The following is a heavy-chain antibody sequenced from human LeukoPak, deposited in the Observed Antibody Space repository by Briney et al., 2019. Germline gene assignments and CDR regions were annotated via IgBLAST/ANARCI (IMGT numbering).Heavy chain of an antibody. CDR2: VSVNSGGT. CDR3: ARFAYPYCSGRSCEDY. Sequence: ASVKVSGKASGYTFTGDYRGWVRRRPRQGLEWMGGVSVNSGGTNYAQQSQGRVPMTRATSLSTGYMELRRLRSEATAVYYCARFAYPYCSGRSCEDYWGQGTLVTVSS. J-gene: IGHJ4*02. CDR1: GYTFTGDY. D-gene: IGHD2-15*01. V-gene: IGHV1-2*02.